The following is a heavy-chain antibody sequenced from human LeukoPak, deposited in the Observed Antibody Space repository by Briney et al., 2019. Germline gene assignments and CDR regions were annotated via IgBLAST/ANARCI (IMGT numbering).Heavy chain of an antibody. CDR3: ARVTTGPRVQLWELYYFDY. Sequence: GGSLRLSCAASGFTFSSYSMNWVRQAPGKGLEWVSSISSSSSYIYYADSVKGRFTISRDNAKNSLYLQMNSLRAEDTAVYYCARVTTGPRVQLWELYYFDYWGQGTLVTVSS. CDR2: ISSSSSYI. D-gene: IGHD5-18*01. CDR1: GFTFSSYS. V-gene: IGHV3-21*01. J-gene: IGHJ4*02.